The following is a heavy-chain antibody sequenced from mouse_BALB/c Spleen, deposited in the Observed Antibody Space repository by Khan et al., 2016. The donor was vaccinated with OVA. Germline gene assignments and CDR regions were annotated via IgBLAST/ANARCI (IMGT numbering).Heavy chain of an antibody. CDR3: ARPPYFAYSLDH. J-gene: IGHJ4*01. Sequence: QIQLVQSGPEMKKPGETVKISCKASGYTFTNYGMNWVKQSPGKALKWMGWINTFTGEPTYADDFKGRFAFTLETSASTASLQINNLKNEDTATYVYARPPYFAYSLDHWGQGTSVTVSS. CDR1: GYTFTNYG. D-gene: IGHD2-12*01. V-gene: IGHV9-3-1*01. CDR2: INTFTGEP.